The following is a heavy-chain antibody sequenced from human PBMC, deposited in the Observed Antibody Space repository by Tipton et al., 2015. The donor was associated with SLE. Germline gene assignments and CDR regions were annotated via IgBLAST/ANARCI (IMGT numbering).Heavy chain of an antibody. CDR2: IYHSGYSST. D-gene: IGHD2-8*02. CDR3: ARRGVVSRFDP. Sequence: TLSLTCTVTGGSITSNSHFWAWIRQPPGKGLEWIGGIYHSGYSSTNYNPSLKSRVTLSVDTSKNQCFLKLNSVTAADTAVYYCARRGVVSRFDPWGQGTLVTVSS. V-gene: IGHV4-39*07. J-gene: IGHJ5*02. CDR1: GGSITSNSHF.